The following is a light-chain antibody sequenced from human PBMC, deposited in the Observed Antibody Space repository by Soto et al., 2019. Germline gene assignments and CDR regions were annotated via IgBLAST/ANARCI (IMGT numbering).Light chain of an antibody. CDR1: QDITNY. CDR2: DAS. J-gene: IGKJ1*01. Sequence: DIQMTQSPSSLSASVGDTVTITCQASQDITNYLNWYQQKPGKAPKLLISDASTLETGVPPRFSGSGSGTEFTLTISSLQPEDFATYYCQQYDSFSVTFGQGTKVDIK. V-gene: IGKV1-33*01. CDR3: QQYDSFSVT.